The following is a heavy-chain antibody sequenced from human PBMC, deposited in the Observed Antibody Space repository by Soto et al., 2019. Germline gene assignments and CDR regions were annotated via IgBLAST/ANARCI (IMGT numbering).Heavy chain of an antibody. V-gene: IGHV3-30*18. CDR3: AKDRWEFTRYFDS. J-gene: IGHJ4*02. D-gene: IGHD1-26*01. CDR1: GFTFSTYA. Sequence: QVQLVESGGGVVQPGTSLRLSCAASGFTFSTYAMHWVRQAPGKGLEWVAMISKDGNDQYYADSVKGSFTVSRDNSKNTVSLQMHSLRPEDTAFYYCAKDRWEFTRYFDSWGQGTLVTVSS. CDR2: ISKDGNDQ.